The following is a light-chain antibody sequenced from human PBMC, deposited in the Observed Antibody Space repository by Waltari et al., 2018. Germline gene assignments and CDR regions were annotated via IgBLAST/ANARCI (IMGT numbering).Light chain of an antibody. J-gene: IGLJ3*02. V-gene: IGLV1-40*01. CDR2: GST. CDR3: QSYDTSLRVV. CDR1: GPNIGAGYD. Sequence: QSVLTQPPSVSGAPGQRVTISCPGSGPNIGAGYDVHWYHQLPRAAPNLLIYGSTSRPLGVPDRFFGSTSGTSASLAITGLQAEDEADYYCQSYDTSLRVVFGGGTKLTVL.